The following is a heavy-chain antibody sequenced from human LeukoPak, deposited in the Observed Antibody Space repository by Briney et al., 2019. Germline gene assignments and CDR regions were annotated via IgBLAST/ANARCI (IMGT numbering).Heavy chain of an antibody. D-gene: IGHD6-13*01. CDR1: GGTFSSYA. CDR2: IIPIFGTA. Sequence: SVKVSCKASGGTFSSYAISWVRQAPGQGLEWMGGIIPIFGTANYAQKFQGRVTITADKSTSTAYMELSSLRSEDTAVYYCARDPRHPIAAAGPRWTSDIWGQGTMVTVSS. CDR3: ARDPRHPIAAAGPRWTSDI. J-gene: IGHJ3*02. V-gene: IGHV1-69*06.